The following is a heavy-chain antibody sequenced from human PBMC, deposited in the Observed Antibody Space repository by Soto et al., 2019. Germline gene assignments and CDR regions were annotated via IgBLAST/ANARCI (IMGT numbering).Heavy chain of an antibody. CDR2: TIPIFGTA. Sequence: GASLKLACKASGGTLSSYAISWVRQATGEGLEWRGGTIPIFGTANYSQKFQGRVTSTADESTSRAYMELSSLRCEDTAVYYCARAPRGGYSSSLSYYYYYGMGVSGKVTKGTVSS. CDR3: ARAPRGGYSSSLSYYYYYGMGV. CDR1: GGTLSSYA. J-gene: IGHJ6*01. V-gene: IGHV1-69*13. D-gene: IGHD6-6*01.